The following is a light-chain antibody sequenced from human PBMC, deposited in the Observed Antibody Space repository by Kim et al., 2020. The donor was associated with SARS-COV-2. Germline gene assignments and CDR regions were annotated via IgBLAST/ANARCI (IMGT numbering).Light chain of an antibody. CDR2: SAS. Sequence: DIQMTQSPSSVSASVGDRVTITCRASQDIGTWLAWYQQKPGRAPNLLIYSASTLRRGVPPRFSGGTSGTTFTLTITSLQPEDFATYICQQAHSLPLTFGRGTKVDIK. V-gene: IGKV1-12*01. J-gene: IGKJ4*01. CDR3: QQAHSLPLT. CDR1: QDIGTW.